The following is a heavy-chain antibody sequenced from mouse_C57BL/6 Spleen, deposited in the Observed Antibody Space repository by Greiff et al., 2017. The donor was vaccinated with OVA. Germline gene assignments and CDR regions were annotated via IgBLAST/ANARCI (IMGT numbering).Heavy chain of an antibody. J-gene: IGHJ1*03. D-gene: IGHD3-3*01. CDR2: IWSGGST. CDR3: ARNWGDEGYWYFDV. V-gene: IGHV2-2*01. Sequence: VQLVESGPGLVQPSQSLSITCTVSGFSLTSYGVHWVRQSPGKGLEWLGVIWSGGSTDYNAAFISRLSISKDNSKSQVFFKMNSLQADDTAIYYCARNWGDEGYWYFDVWGTGTTVTVSS. CDR1: GFSLTSYG.